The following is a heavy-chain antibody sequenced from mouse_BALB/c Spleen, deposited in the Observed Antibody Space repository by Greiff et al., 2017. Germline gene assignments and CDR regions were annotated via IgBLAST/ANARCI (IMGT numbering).Heavy chain of an antibody. Sequence: DVKLVESGGGLVQPGGSRKLSCAASGFTFSSFGMHWVRQAPEKGLEWVAYISSGSSTIYYADTVKGRFTISRDNPKNTLFLQMTSLRSEDTAMYYCAREGWLPAWFAYWGQGTLVTVSA. CDR1: GFTFSSFG. D-gene: IGHD2-2*01. CDR3: AREGWLPAWFAY. J-gene: IGHJ3*01. CDR2: ISSGSSTI. V-gene: IGHV5-17*02.